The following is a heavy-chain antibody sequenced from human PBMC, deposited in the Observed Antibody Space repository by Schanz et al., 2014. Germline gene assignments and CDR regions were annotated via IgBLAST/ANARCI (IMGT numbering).Heavy chain of an antibody. V-gene: IGHV3-9*01. CDR2: MSWNAGSL. J-gene: IGHJ4*02. CDR1: GFRFDDYA. D-gene: IGHD6-13*01. Sequence: EVQLVESGGGLVQPGRSLRLSCVASGFRFDDYAMHWVRQAPGKGLEWVSGMSWNAGSLGYGDSVKGRFTISRDNSKNTLYLQMNSLRVEDTAVYYCAKDFVPLVQQLIRSGGAHLDHWGQGTLVTVSS. CDR3: AKDFVPLVQQLIRSGGAHLDH.